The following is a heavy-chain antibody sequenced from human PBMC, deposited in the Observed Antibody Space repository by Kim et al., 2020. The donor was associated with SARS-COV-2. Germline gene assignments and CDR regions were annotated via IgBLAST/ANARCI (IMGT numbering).Heavy chain of an antibody. CDR3: ARQSGTGTTSVDY. D-gene: IGHD1-1*01. CDR2: IYNSGST. V-gene: IGHV4-59*08. CDR1: GDSISTYY. J-gene: IGHJ4*02. Sequence: SETLSLTCTVSGDSISTYYWSWIRQPPGKGLEWIGYIYNSGSTNYSPSLKRRVTISVDTSKNQFSLKLTSVTAADTAVYYCARQSGTGTTSVDYWGQGTL.